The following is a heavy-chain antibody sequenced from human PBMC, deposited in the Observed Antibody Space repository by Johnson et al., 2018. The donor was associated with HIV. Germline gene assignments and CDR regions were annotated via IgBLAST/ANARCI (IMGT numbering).Heavy chain of an antibody. Sequence: VQLVESGGGLVQPGGSLRLSCAASGFTVSSNYMSWVRQAPGKGLEWVANIKQDGSEKYYVDSVKGRFTISRDNAKNSLYLQMNSLRAEDTAVYYCARIRPANWGQGTMVTVSS. CDR2: IKQDGSEK. J-gene: IGHJ3*01. D-gene: IGHD2-2*01. CDR3: ARIRPAN. V-gene: IGHV3-7*01. CDR1: GFTVSSNY.